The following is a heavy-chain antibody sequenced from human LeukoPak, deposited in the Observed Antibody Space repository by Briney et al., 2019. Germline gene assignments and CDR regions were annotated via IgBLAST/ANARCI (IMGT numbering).Heavy chain of an antibody. D-gene: IGHD6-13*01. CDR3: ARIPSDSSSWPFDY. V-gene: IGHV4-34*01. J-gene: IGHJ4*02. CDR2: INHSGST. CDR1: GGSFSGYY. Sequence: LETLSLTCAVYGGSFSGYYWSWIRQPPGKGLEWIGEINHSGSTNYNPSLKSRVTISVDTSKNQFSLKLSSVTAADTAVYYCARIPSDSSSWPFDYWGQGTLVTVSS.